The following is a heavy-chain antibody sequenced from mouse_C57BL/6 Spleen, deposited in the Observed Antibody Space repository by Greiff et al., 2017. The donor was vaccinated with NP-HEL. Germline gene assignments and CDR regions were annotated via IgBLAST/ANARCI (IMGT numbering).Heavy chain of an antibody. D-gene: IGHD2-3*01. Sequence: QVQLQQPGAELVKPGASVKMSCKASGYTFTSYWITWVKQRPGQGLEWIGDIYPGSGSTNYNEKFKSKATLTVDTSSSTAYMQLSSLTSEDSAVDYCAHDGYYVGYFDYRGQGTTLTVSS. CDR2: IYPGSGST. J-gene: IGHJ2*01. V-gene: IGHV1-55*01. CDR1: GYTFTSYW. CDR3: AHDGYYVGYFDY.